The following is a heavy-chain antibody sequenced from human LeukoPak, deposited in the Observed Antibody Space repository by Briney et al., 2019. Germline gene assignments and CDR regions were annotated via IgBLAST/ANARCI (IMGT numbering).Heavy chain of an antibody. V-gene: IGHV5-51*01. D-gene: IGHD3-22*01. CDR2: IYPGDSDT. CDR3: ARQAGYYYDSSGYFSPHNDY. Sequence: GESLKSSCKGSGYSFTSYWIGWVRQLPGKGLEWMGIIYPGDSDTRYSPSFQGQVTISADKSTSTAYLQWSSLKASDTAMYYCARQAGYYYDSSGYFSPHNDYWGQGTLVTVSS. J-gene: IGHJ4*02. CDR1: GYSFTSYW.